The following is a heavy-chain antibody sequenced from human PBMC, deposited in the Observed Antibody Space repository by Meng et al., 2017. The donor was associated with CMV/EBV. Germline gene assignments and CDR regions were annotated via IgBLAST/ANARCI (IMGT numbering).Heavy chain of an antibody. D-gene: IGHD6-13*01. CDR3: ASWAPAIAAAGSTLAVFDY. CDR2: IYHSGST. CDR1: ISSSHW. V-gene: IGHV4-4*02. Sequence: ISSSHWGSWVRPPPGKGLEWIGEIYHSGSTNYNPSLKSRVTISVDKSKNQFSLKLSSVTAADTAVYYCASWAPAIAAAGSTLAVFDYWGQGTLVTVSS. J-gene: IGHJ4*02.